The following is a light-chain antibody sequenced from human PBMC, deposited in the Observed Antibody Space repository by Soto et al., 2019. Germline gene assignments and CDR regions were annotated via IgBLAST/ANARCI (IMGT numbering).Light chain of an antibody. V-gene: IGLV1-51*01. J-gene: IGLJ3*02. Sequence: QSALTQPPSVSAAAGEKVTISCSGSNVGSNYVAWYQQIPGSAPRLLIYDDKERPSGTPDRFSGSRYGTTATLVIAGLQTGDEGEYFCGTWDKSLDYGVFGGGTKRTVL. CDR2: DDK. CDR3: GTWDKSLDYGV. CDR1: SNVGSNY.